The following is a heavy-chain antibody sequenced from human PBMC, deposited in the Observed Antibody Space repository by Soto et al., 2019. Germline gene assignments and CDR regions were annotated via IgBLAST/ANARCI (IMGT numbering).Heavy chain of an antibody. CDR2: ISSSSSYI. D-gene: IGHD1-7*01. CDR1: GFTFSSYS. V-gene: IGHV3-21*01. J-gene: IGHJ6*02. CDR3: ARDFAPNYHPYGMDV. Sequence: PGGSLRLSCAASGFTFSSYSMNWVRQAPGKGLEWVSSISSSSSYIYYADSVKGRFTISRDNAKNSLYLQMNSLRAEDTAVYYCARDFAPNYHPYGMDVWGQGTTVTVSS.